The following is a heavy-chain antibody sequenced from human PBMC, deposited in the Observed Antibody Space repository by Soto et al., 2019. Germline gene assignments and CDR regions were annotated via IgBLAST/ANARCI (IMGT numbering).Heavy chain of an antibody. V-gene: IGHV4-59*08. D-gene: IGHD6-19*01. CDR2: IFYSGNT. CDR3: ARQIYTSGWFVSWYFDL. CDR1: GGSISSYY. J-gene: IGHJ2*01. Sequence: SETLSLTCTVSGGSISSYYWSWIRQPPGKGLQWIGHIFYSGNTNYNPSLKSRVTISVDTSKNQFSLKLSSVTAADTAMYYCARQIYTSGWFVSWYFDLWGRGTLVTVSS.